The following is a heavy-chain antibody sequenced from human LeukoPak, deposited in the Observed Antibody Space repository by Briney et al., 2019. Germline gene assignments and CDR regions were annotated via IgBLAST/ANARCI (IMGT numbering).Heavy chain of an antibody. CDR1: GFSFSGHW. Sequence: GGSLRLSCTASGFSFSGHWMHWARQLPGKGLVWVSRISPTGSTTSYADSVKGRFTVSRDNANNTLYLQVNNLRAEDTAVYYCARGPNSNWSGLDFWGQGTLLTVSS. D-gene: IGHD6-6*01. J-gene: IGHJ4*02. CDR3: ARGPNSNWSGLDF. V-gene: IGHV3-74*01. CDR2: ISPTGSTT.